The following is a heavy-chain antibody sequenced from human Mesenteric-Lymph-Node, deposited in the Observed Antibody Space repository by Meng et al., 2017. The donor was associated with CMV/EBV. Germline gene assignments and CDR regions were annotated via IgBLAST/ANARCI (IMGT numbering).Heavy chain of an antibody. CDR1: GFSFSTYA. Sequence: GESLKISCAASGFSFSTYAVHWVRQAPGKGLEWVSFIRQDGNDKFYVDSVKGRFTVSRDNSKSTLYLQMDSLRPEDTAVYYCARDNRDWACDYWGRGALVTVSS. V-gene: IGHV3-30*02. CDR2: IRQDGNDK. CDR3: ARDNRDWACDY. D-gene: IGHD3-9*01. J-gene: IGHJ4*02.